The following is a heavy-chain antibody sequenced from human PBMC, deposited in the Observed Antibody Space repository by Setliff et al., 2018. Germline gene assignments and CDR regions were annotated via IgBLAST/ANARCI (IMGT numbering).Heavy chain of an antibody. Sequence: GGSLRLSCAVSGFTFSSHGMNWVRQAPGKGLEWVSYINSWGTTIYYADSVKGRFTIFRDGSKNTLYLQMTSLRAEDTAVYYCAKPQVELRWGFESWGQGTPVTVSS. J-gene: IGHJ4*02. CDR2: INSWGTTI. CDR1: GFTFSSHG. D-gene: IGHD1-7*01. V-gene: IGHV3-48*03. CDR3: AKPQVELRWGFES.